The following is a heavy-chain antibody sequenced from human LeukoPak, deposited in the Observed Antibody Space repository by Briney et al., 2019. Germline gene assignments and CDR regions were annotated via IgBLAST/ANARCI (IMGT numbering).Heavy chain of an antibody. V-gene: IGHV1-2*02. CDR3: ASGDHRGGDYSSGN. Sequence: ASVKVSCKASGYRFTDYYMHWVRQAPGQGLVWMGWINPINGDTIYAQKFRGRVTVTRDTSITTAYMELSRLRSDDTAVYYCASGDHRGGDYSSGNWGQGTMVTVSS. J-gene: IGHJ4*02. D-gene: IGHD4-17*01. CDR2: INPINGDT. CDR1: GYRFTDYY.